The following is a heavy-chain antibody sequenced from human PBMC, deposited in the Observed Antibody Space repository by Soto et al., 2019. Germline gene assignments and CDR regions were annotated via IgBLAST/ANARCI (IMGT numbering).Heavy chain of an antibody. CDR2: ISYDGSNK. CDR3: ARAGGRRGTGGFDY. CDR1: GFTFSSYA. J-gene: IGHJ4*02. Sequence: QVQLVESGGGVVQPGRSLRLSCAASGFTFSSYAMHWVRQAPGKGLEWVAVISYDGSNKYYADSVKGRFTISRDNSKNTLYLQMNGLRAEDTAVYYCARAGGRRGTGGFDYWGQGTLVTVSS. D-gene: IGHD2-8*02. V-gene: IGHV3-30-3*01.